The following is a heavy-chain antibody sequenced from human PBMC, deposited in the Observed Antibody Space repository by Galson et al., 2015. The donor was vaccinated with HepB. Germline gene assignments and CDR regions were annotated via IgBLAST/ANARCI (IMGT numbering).Heavy chain of an antibody. CDR3: AGYDSSGYHYFDY. J-gene: IGHJ4*02. V-gene: IGHV1-69*13. CDR2: IIPIFGTA. CDR1: GGTFSSCA. Sequence: SVKVSCKASGGTFSSCAISWVRQAPGQGLEWMGGIIPIFGTANYAQKFQGRVTITADESTSTAYMELSSLRSEDTAVYYCAGYDSSGYHYFDYWGQGTLVTVSS. D-gene: IGHD3-22*01.